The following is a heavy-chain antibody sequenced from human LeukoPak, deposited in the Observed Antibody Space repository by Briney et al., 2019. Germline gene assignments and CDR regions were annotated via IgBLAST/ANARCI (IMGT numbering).Heavy chain of an antibody. Sequence: ASVKLSCKASGYTFTSYGISWVRQAPGQGLEWMGWISAYNGNTNYAQKLQGKVTMTTDTSTSTAYKELRSLRSDDTAVYYCARLGQLVAGGYFDYWGQGTLVTVSS. CDR3: ARLGQLVAGGYFDY. CDR2: ISAYNGNT. V-gene: IGHV1-18*01. D-gene: IGHD6-13*01. CDR1: GYTFTSYG. J-gene: IGHJ4*02.